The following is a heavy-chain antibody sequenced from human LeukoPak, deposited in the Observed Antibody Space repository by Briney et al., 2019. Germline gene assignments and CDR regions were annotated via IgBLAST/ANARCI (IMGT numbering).Heavy chain of an antibody. J-gene: IGHJ6*02. CDR1: GGTFSSYA. CDR3: ARDGYNFYYYYGMDV. D-gene: IGHD5-24*01. V-gene: IGHV1-69*04. Sequence: GASVKVSCKASGGTFSSYAISWVRQAPGQGLEWMGRIIPILGIANYAQKFQGRVTITADKSTSTAYMELSSLRSEDAAVYYCARDGYNFYYYYGMDVWGQGTTVTVSS. CDR2: IIPILGIA.